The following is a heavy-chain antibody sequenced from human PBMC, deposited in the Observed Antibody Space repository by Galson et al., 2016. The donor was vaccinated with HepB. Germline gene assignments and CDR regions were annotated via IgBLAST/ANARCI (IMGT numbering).Heavy chain of an antibody. CDR3: ARLGDYIWENNKAIDY. CDR1: GGSISSSSYY. V-gene: IGHV4-39*01. Sequence: SETLSLTCTVSGGSISSSSYYWGWILQPPGKGLEWIGSMYYRGTTYYNPSLKSRVTISVDTSRNQFSLKLTSVTAADTAVYYCARLGDYIWENNKAIDYWGQGTLVTVSS. CDR2: MYYRGTT. J-gene: IGHJ4*02. D-gene: IGHD3-16*01.